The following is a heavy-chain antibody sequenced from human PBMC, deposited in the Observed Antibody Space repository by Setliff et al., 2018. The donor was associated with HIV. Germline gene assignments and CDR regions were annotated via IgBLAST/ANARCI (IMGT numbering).Heavy chain of an antibody. V-gene: IGHV4-59*11. J-gene: IGHJ4*02. CDR2: IYSTGST. CDR3: AKGAGFYGDYTFDY. CDR1: GASITSHY. D-gene: IGHD4-17*01. Sequence: KPSETLSLTCTVSGASITSHYWSWIRQSPGRELEWIGYIYSTGSTNYNPSLQSRVSISTDASKNKFSLKVTSVTSADTAVYYCAKGAGFYGDYTFDYWGQGNLVTVSS.